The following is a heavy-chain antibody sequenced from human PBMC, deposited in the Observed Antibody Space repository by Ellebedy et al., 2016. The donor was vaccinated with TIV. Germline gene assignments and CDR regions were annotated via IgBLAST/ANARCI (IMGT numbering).Heavy chain of an antibody. CDR3: ARDSDGDYTSFDL. J-gene: IGHJ2*01. V-gene: IGHV4-39*07. CDR1: GVSISSSSDY. CDR2: VDYSGRA. Sequence: MPSETLSLTCSVFGVSISSSSDYWGWIRQPPGKGLEWIGSVDYSGRAYNNPSLKSRVTSSVDTSKNQFSLKLTSVTAADTAVYFCARDSDGDYTSFDLWGRGALVIVSS. D-gene: IGHD4-17*01.